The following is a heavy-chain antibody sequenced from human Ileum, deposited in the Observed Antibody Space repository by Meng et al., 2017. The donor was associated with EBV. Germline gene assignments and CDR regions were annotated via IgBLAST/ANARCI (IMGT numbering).Heavy chain of an antibody. J-gene: IGHJ1*01. D-gene: IGHD3-10*01. V-gene: IGHV4-4*02. CDR3: LRGSGGSV. Sequence: VQLRESGPALVKPSETLSLTCAVSGDSITNHNWWAWVRKTPGKGLEWIGEIPHRGSSAYNASLKSRVSMSIDKSKNQFSLKLTSVTAADTAVYHCLRGSGGSVWGQGTLVTVSS. CDR1: GDSITNHNW. CDR2: IPHRGSS.